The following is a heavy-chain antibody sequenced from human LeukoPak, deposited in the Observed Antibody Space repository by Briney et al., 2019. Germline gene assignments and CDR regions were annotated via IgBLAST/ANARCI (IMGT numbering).Heavy chain of an antibody. D-gene: IGHD3-22*01. J-gene: IGHJ4*02. Sequence: ASVKVSCKASGYTFTDYTMHWLRQAPGQRLDWMGWINGGSGNTKYSPEFQGRVTITRETSASTAYMELSSLRSEDTAVYYCANPRYDSSGYYYVDWGQGTLVTVSS. CDR2: INGGSGNT. CDR1: GYTFTDYT. CDR3: ANPRYDSSGYYYVD. V-gene: IGHV1-3*01.